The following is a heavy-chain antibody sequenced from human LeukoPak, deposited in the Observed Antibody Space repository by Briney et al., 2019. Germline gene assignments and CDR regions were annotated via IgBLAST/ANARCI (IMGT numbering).Heavy chain of an antibody. CDR2: INHSGST. CDR1: GGSFSGYY. D-gene: IGHD2-2*01. J-gene: IGHJ4*01. CDR3: ARGRRARSIVVVSAAMFWY. Sequence: SETLSLTCAVYGGSFSGYYWSWIRQPPGKGLEWIGEINHSGSTNYNPSLKSRVTISVDTSKNQFSLKLSSVTAADTAVYYCARGRRARSIVVVSAAMFWYWGQGTLVTVSS. V-gene: IGHV4-34*01.